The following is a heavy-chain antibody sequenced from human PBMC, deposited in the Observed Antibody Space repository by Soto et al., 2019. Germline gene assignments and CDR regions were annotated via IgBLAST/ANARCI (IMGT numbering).Heavy chain of an antibody. CDR2: IIPIFGTA. D-gene: IGHD3-10*01. Sequence: SVKVSCKASGGTFSSYAISWVRQAPGQGLEWMGGIIPIFGTANYAQKFQGRVTITADESTSTAYMELSSLRSEDTAVYYCARSRSMVRGVIISTKYYFDYWGQGTLVTVSS. V-gene: IGHV1-69*13. CDR1: GGTFSSYA. CDR3: ARSRSMVRGVIISTKYYFDY. J-gene: IGHJ4*02.